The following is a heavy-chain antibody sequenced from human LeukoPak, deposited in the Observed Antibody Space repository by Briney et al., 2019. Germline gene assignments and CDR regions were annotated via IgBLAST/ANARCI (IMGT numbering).Heavy chain of an antibody. V-gene: IGHV1-18*01. Sequence: ASVKVSCKASGYTFTNYGISWVRQAPGQGLECMGWISAYNGNTNYAQRFQGRVTMTTDTSTSTAYMELRSLRSDDTAVYYCARVRDYGGIGEDYWGQGTLVTVSS. CDR2: ISAYNGNT. J-gene: IGHJ4*02. D-gene: IGHD3-16*01. CDR1: GYTFTNYG. CDR3: ARVRDYGGIGEDY.